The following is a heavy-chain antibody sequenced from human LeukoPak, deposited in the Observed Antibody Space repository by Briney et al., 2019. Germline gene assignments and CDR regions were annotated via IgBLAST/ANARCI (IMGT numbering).Heavy chain of an antibody. Sequence: PGGSLRLSCAASGFTFSNAWMSWVRQAPGKGLEWVGRIKSKTDGGTTDYAAPVKGRFTISRDDSKNTLYLQMNSLKTEDTAVYYCSGSSWYVPDWFDPWGQGTLVTVSS. D-gene: IGHD6-13*01. J-gene: IGHJ5*02. CDR2: IKSKTDGGTT. CDR1: GFTFSNAW. CDR3: SGSSWYVPDWFDP. V-gene: IGHV3-15*01.